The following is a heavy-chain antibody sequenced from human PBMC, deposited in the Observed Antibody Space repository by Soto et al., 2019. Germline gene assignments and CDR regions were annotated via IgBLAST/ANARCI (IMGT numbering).Heavy chain of an antibody. Sequence: QVQLVQSGAEVKKPGSSVKVSCKASGGTFSSYAITWERQAPGQGLEWMGGVIPISGTANYAQKYQGRVTITADESTNTASMELSSMRSEDAALYYCASRGIAARPPTGDYGMDVWGQGPTVTVSS. V-gene: IGHV1-69*01. CDR1: GGTFSSYA. D-gene: IGHD6-6*01. CDR2: VIPISGTA. CDR3: ASRGIAARPPTGDYGMDV. J-gene: IGHJ6*02.